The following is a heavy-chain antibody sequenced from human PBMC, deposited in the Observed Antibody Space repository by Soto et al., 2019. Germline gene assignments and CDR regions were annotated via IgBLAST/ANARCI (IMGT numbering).Heavy chain of an antibody. CDR2: INPATGAA. D-gene: IGHD3-3*01. CDR3: ARGGGVGVAGSAAFDM. Sequence: QLHLVQSGAVVKKPGASVTVSCSASGYPVTAYYMHWVRQAPGRGLAWMGGINPATGAAKYTQTFQGRVTRTGETSTSTVFMELSGLTSEDTAVFYCARGGGVGVAGSAAFDMWGQGTLVTVSS. J-gene: IGHJ3*02. CDR1: GYPVTAYY. V-gene: IGHV1-2*02.